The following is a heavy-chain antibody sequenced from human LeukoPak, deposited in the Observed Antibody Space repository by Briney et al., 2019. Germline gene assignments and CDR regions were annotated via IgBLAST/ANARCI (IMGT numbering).Heavy chain of an antibody. J-gene: IGHJ5*02. Sequence: SETLSLTCTVSGYSISSGYYWGWIRQPPGKGLEWIGSIYYSGSTYYNPSLKSRVTISVDTSKNQFSLKLSSVTAADTAVYYCARLSPVVAAQGWFDPWGQGTQVTVSS. V-gene: IGHV4-38-2*02. CDR2: IYYSGST. CDR3: ARLSPVVAAQGWFDP. CDR1: GYSISSGYY. D-gene: IGHD2-15*01.